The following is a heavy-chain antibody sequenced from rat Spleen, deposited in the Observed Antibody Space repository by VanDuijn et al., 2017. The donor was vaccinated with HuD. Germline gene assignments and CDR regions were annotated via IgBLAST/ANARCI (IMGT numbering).Heavy chain of an antibody. D-gene: IGHD4-3*01. V-gene: IGHV5S13*01. J-gene: IGHJ4*01. CDR3: AKGPDSSGYYYAMDS. CDR1: GFTYRDYV. Sequence: EVQLVESGGGLVQPGRSLKLPCVASGFTYRDYVMPWVRQAPPKGLEWVASISTGGGDTYYRDSVKGRFTISRDNVKNTLYLQMDSLRSEDTATYYCAKGPDSSGYYYAMDSWGQGVSVAVSS. CDR2: ISTGGGDT.